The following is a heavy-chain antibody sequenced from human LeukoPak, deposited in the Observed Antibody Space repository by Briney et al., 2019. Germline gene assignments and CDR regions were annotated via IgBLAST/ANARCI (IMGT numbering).Heavy chain of an antibody. D-gene: IGHD3-3*01. CDR2: IYTSGST. V-gene: IGHV4-4*07. CDR3: ARDAYALEWLLVKDYYGMDV. CDR1: GGSISSYY. J-gene: IGHJ6*02. Sequence: SETLSLTCTVSGGSISSYYWSWIRQPAGKGLEWIGRIYTSGSTNYNPSLKSRVTMSVDTSKNQFSLKLSSVTVADTAVYYCARDAYALEWLLVKDYYGMDVWGQGTTVTVSS.